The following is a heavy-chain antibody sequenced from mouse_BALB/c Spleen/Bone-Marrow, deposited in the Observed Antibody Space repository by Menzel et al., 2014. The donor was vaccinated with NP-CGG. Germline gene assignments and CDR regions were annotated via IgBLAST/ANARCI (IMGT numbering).Heavy chain of an antibody. CDR3: TRSGNAMDY. J-gene: IGHJ4*01. CDR2: IYPGISDI. CDR1: GYTFTSYW. Sequence: VQLQQSGTVLARPGASVKMSCKASGYTFTSYWMHWVKQRPGQGLEWIGAIYPGISDISYNQKFKGKAKLTAVTSTTTAYMDLSSLTNEDSAVYYCTRSGNAMDYWGQGTSVTVSS. V-gene: IGHV1-5*01. D-gene: IGHD1-1*02.